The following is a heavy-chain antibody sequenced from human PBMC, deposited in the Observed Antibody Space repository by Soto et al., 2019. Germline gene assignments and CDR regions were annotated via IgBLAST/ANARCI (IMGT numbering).Heavy chain of an antibody. D-gene: IGHD2-2*02. V-gene: IGHV3-23*01. CDR3: LRPLVPAAIPFYYYGMDV. J-gene: IGHJ6*02. Sequence: SLRLSCAASGFTFSGYAMNWVRQAPGKGLEWVSTISGSGGSAYYADSVKGRFTISRDNSKNTLYLQMNSLRAEDTAVYYCLRPLVPAAIPFYYYGMDVWGQGTTVTVSS. CDR2: ISGSGGSA. CDR1: GFTFSGYA.